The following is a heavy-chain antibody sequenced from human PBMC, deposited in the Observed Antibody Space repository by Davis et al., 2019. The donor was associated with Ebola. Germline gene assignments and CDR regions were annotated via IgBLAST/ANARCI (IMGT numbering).Heavy chain of an antibody. Sequence: GESLKISCAASGFTFSSYGMHWVRQAPGKGLEWVAFIRYDGSNKYYADSVKGRFTISRDNSKNTLYLQMNSLRAEDTAVYYCARVIMITFGGVIVMYDAFDIWGQGTMVTVSS. CDR3: ARVIMITFGGVIVMYDAFDI. V-gene: IGHV3-30*02. CDR1: GFTFSSYG. CDR2: IRYDGSNK. J-gene: IGHJ3*02. D-gene: IGHD3-16*02.